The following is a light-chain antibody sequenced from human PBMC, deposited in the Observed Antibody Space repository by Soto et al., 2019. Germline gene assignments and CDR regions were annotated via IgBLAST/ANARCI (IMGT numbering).Light chain of an antibody. V-gene: IGKV1-39*01. CDR1: QSIDIY. Sequence: QLTQSPSSLSASVGDRVTITCRASQSIDIYLHWYQQKPGKAPKLLIYSVSSSQRGVPSRFSGSGSGTDFTLTISSLQPEDSATYYCQQSYSHPTFGQGTKVEVK. CDR2: SVS. CDR3: QQSYSHPT. J-gene: IGKJ1*01.